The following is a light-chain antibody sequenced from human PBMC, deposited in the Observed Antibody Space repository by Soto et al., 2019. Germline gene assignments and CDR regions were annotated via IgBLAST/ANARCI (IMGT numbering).Light chain of an antibody. Sequence: EIVLTQSPATLSLSPGERATLSCRATQSISIYLAWYQQKPGQDPRLLIYDASNRATGIPARFSGSGSGTDFTLAISSLEPEDFAVYYCLQRSNWPRTFGQGTKVDIK. V-gene: IGKV3-11*01. CDR3: LQRSNWPRT. CDR1: QSISIY. CDR2: DAS. J-gene: IGKJ1*01.